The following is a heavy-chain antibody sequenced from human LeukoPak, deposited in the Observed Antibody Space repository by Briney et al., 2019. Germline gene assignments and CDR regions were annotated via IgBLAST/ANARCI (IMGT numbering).Heavy chain of an antibody. CDR3: AGAERWLQLRGVGY. V-gene: IGHV3-11*04. Sequence: NPGGSLRLSCAASGFTFSDYYMSWIRQAPGKGLEWVSYISSSGSTIYYADSVKGRFTVSRDNAKNSLYLQMNSLRAEDTAVYYCAGAERWLQLRGVGYWGQGTLVTVSS. D-gene: IGHD5-24*01. CDR1: GFTFSDYY. CDR2: ISSSGSTI. J-gene: IGHJ4*02.